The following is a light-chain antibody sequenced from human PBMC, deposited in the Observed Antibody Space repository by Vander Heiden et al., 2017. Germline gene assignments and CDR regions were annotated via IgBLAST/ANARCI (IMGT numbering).Light chain of an antibody. CDR3: QSYDSSLSAYV. CDR2: GNS. CDR1: SSNIGTGYD. V-gene: IGLV1-40*01. Sequence: QSVLTQPPSVSGAPGQRVTISCTGSSSNIGTGYDVHWYQRLPGTAPKRLIYGNSNRPSGVPDRFSGSKSGTSGSLAITGLQAEDEADYYCQSYDSSLSAYVFGTGTKVSVL. J-gene: IGLJ1*01.